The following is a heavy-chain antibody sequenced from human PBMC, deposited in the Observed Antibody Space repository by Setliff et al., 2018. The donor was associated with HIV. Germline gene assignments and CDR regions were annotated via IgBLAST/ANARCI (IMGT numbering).Heavy chain of an antibody. CDR3: AVYGSPTYYFDY. CDR1: GHSFTTYF. V-gene: IGHV1-46*01. J-gene: IGHJ4*02. CDR2: INPSGGEP. Sequence: SGPTLVNPPASVKVSCKASGHSFTTYFLHWVRQAPGQGLEWMGMINPSGGEPSYAQRFQGRVTMTRDTSTSTVFMDLSSLSFEDTAVYYCAVYGSPTYYFDYWGQGTPVTVSS. D-gene: IGHD6-13*01.